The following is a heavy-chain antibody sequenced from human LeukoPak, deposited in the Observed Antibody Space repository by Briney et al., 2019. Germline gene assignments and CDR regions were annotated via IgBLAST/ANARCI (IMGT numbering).Heavy chain of an antibody. CDR1: GFTFSSYG. Sequence: GRSLRLSCAASGFTFSSYGMHWVRQAPGKGLEWVAVISYDGSNKYYADSAKGRFTISRDNSKNTLYLQMNSLRAEDTAVYYCAKDRTSGSYSKMGYYYGMDVWGQGTTVTVSS. V-gene: IGHV3-30*18. CDR2: ISYDGSNK. CDR3: AKDRTSGSYSKMGYYYGMDV. D-gene: IGHD1-26*01. J-gene: IGHJ6*02.